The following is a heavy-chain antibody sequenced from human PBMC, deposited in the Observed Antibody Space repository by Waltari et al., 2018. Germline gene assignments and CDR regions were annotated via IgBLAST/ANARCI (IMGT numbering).Heavy chain of an antibody. CDR1: GYIFTGYY. Sequence: QVQLVQSGAEVKKPGASMKVSCKASGYIFTGYYMHWVRQAPGQGREWMGRINPNSGATNYTQKFQGRVTMTRDKSISTAYMELSRLRSDDTAVYYCAREGPEGLDYGGQGTLVTVSS. CDR2: INPNSGAT. J-gene: IGHJ4*02. V-gene: IGHV1-2*06. CDR3: AREGPEGLDY.